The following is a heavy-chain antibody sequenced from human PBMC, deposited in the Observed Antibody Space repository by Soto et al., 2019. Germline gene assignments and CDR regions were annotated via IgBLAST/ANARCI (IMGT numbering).Heavy chain of an antibody. Sequence: QVELVQSGAEVKKPGSSVKVSCQASEDTFRNYAISWVRQAPGQGLEWMGGIIPILGTANYAQKCQGRVTITADTSANKVYLELSSLRSEATAVYYCASTKYDSSAYYYWYLGLWCRGTLVTVSS. D-gene: IGHD3-22*01. V-gene: IGHV1-69*06. J-gene: IGHJ2*01. CDR2: IIPILGTA. CDR1: EDTFRNYA. CDR3: ASTKYDSSAYYYWYLGL.